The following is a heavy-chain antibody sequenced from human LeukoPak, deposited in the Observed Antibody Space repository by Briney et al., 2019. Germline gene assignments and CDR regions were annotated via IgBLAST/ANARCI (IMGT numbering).Heavy chain of an antibody. CDR1: GFTFDDYG. V-gene: IGHV3-20*04. CDR3: ARALSNYVDYHYYYYMDV. J-gene: IGHJ6*03. CDR2: IKWNGVST. D-gene: IGHD4-11*01. Sequence: GGSLRLSCAASGFTFDDYGMSWVRQAPGKGLEWVSGIKWNGVSTSYVDSVKGRFTISRDNAKNSLYLQMNSLRAEDTALYYCARALSNYVDYHYYYYMDVWGKGTTVTVSS.